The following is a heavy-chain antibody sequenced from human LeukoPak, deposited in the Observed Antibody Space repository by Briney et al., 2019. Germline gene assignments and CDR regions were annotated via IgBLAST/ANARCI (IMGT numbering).Heavy chain of an antibody. J-gene: IGHJ3*02. CDR3: ARDSEAGRSSSPHDAYDI. V-gene: IGHV4-61*02. CDR2: IYTSGFT. Sequence: SETLSLTCAVSGGSISSGNYYWNWIRQPAGKGLEWIGRIYTSGFTDYNPSLKSRVTVSVDTSKNQFSLKLTSVTAADTAVYYCARDSEAGRSSSPHDAYDIWGQGTMVTVSS. D-gene: IGHD6-6*01. CDR1: GGSISSGNYY.